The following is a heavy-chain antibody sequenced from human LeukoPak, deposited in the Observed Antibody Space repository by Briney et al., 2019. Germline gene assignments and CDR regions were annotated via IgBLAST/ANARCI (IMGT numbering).Heavy chain of an antibody. CDR3: VKSGGYGLIDY. CDR1: GASISGSGYY. Sequence: PSETLSLTCAVSGASISGSGYYLGWICQSPGKGLEWIGNIYYTGNTYYNASLQSRVTISIDTSENQFSLRLNSVTAADTAMYYCVKSGGYGLIDYWGPGTLVTVSS. D-gene: IGHD1-26*01. V-gene: IGHV4-39*01. CDR2: IYYTGNT. J-gene: IGHJ4*02.